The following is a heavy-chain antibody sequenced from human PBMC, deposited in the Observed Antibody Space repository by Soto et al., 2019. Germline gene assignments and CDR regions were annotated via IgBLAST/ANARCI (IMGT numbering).Heavy chain of an antibody. J-gene: IGHJ6*02. CDR2: ISSSGSTI. D-gene: IGHD2-21*02. Sequence: QPGGSLGLSCAASGFTFSSYEMNWVRQAPGKGLEWVSYISSSGSTIYYADSVEGRFTISRDNAKNSLYLQMNSLRAEDTAVYYCAPSRCHSFGDCPPYYYGMDVWGPVTTAIV. CDR3: APSRCHSFGDCPPYYYGMDV. CDR1: GFTFSSYE. V-gene: IGHV3-48*03.